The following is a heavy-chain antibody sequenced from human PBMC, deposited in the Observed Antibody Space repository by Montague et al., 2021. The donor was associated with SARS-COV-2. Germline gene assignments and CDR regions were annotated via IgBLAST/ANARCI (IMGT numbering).Heavy chain of an antibody. V-gene: IGHV4-39*01. D-gene: IGHD3-10*01. J-gene: IGHJ5*02. CDR1: GDSIRSATYY. CDR3: AKGSHIYETRGVRTGWFDP. CDR2: NYYSGST. Sequence: SETLSLTCDVSGDSIRSATYYWAWIRQPPGRGLEWIGNNYYSGSTMYNPSLKSRVTMSVDTSKNQFSLRLSSVTAADTAVYFCAKGSHIYETRGVRTGWFDPWGQGTLVTVSS.